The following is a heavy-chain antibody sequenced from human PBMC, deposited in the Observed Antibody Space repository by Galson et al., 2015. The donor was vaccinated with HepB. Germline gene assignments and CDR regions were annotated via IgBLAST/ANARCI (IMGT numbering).Heavy chain of an antibody. D-gene: IGHD1-26*01. V-gene: IGHV1-69*13. CDR2: IIPIFGTA. CDR1: GGTFSSYA. CDR3: ARGGIGIVGGDAFDIWGSWFDP. J-gene: IGHJ5*02. Sequence: SVKVSCKASGGTFSSYAISWVRQAPGQGLEWMGGIIPIFGTANYAQKFQGRVTITADESTSTAYMELSSLRSEDTAVYYCARGGIGIVGGDAFDIWGSWFDPWGQGTLVTVSS.